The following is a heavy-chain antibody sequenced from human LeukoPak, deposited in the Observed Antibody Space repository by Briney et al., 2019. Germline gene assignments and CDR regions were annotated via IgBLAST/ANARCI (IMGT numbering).Heavy chain of an antibody. J-gene: IGHJ4*02. Sequence: PSETLSLTCTVSGGSISSSSYYWGWIRQPPGKGLEWIASIYYSGNTYYNPSLKSRVTMSVDTSKNQFSLKLSSVTAADTAVYYCARRYNYGCYWGQGTLVTVSS. CDR3: ARRYNYGCY. V-gene: IGHV4-39*01. CDR1: GGSISSSSYY. D-gene: IGHD5-18*01. CDR2: IYYSGNT.